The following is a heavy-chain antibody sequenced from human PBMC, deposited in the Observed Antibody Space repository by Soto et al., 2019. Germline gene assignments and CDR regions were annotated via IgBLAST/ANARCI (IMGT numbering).Heavy chain of an antibody. D-gene: IGHD6-19*01. V-gene: IGHV3-23*01. Sequence: QPGGSLRLSCAASGFSFSSYGMSWVRRAPGKGLEWVSGSGSGGSIHYADSVKGRFTIFRDNSKNTLYVQMNNLRAEDTGEYYCVKGRGFGGWYAYYFDYWGQGTLVTVSS. CDR3: VKGRGFGGWYAYYFDY. J-gene: IGHJ4*02. CDR2: SGSGGSI. CDR1: GFSFSSYG.